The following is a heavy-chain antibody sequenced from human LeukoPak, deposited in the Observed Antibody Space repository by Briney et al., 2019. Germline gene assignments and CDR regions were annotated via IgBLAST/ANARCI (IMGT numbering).Heavy chain of an antibody. CDR1: GFTFSSYS. J-gene: IGHJ4*02. CDR3: ARDGGYYDSSGYYYRGY. Sequence: GGSLRLSCAASGFTFSSYSMNWVRQAPGKGLEWVSYISSSSSTIYYADSVKGRFTISRDNAKNSLYLQMNSLRAEDTAVYYCARDGGYYDSSGYYYRGYWGQGTLVTVSS. D-gene: IGHD3-22*01. V-gene: IGHV3-48*04. CDR2: ISSSSSTI.